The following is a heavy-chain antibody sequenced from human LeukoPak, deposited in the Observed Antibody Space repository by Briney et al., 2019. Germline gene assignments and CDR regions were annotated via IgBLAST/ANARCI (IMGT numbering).Heavy chain of an antibody. J-gene: IGHJ4*02. CDR3: ARGTVDIVVVPAAIVTSGVFDY. D-gene: IGHD2-2*02. CDR2: INHSGST. Sequence: PSETLSLTCAAYGGSFSGYYWSWIRQPPGKGLEWIGEINHSGSTNYNPSLKSRVTISVDTSQNQFSLKLNSVTAADTAVYYCARGTVDIVVVPAAIVTSGVFDYWGQGTLVTVSS. CDR1: GGSFSGYY. V-gene: IGHV4-34*01.